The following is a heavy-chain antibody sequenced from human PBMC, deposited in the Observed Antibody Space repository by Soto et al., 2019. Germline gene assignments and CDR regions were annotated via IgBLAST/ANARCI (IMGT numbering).Heavy chain of an antibody. CDR1: GGSISSGGYY. Sequence: SETLSLTCTVSGGSISSGGYYWSWIRQHPGKGLEWIGYIYYSGSTYYNPSLKSRVTISVDTSKNQFSLKLSSVTAADTAVYYCARVRASTTYDSSGYIDYWGQGTLVTVSS. CDR3: ARVRASTTYDSSGYIDY. V-gene: IGHV4-31*03. D-gene: IGHD3-22*01. J-gene: IGHJ4*02. CDR2: IYYSGST.